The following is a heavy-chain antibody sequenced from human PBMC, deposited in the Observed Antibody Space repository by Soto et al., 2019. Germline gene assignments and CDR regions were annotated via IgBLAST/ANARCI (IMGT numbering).Heavy chain of an antibody. D-gene: IGHD1-1*01. CDR2: IYYIGNT. V-gene: IGHV4-39*01. CDR1: GGSIITGSYY. CDR3: ARLPQEYNYYGMDV. Sequence: SETLSLTCTVSGGSIITGSYYWGWIRQPPGKGLEWLGHIYYIGNTYYPPSLKSRVTISVDTSKNQFSLRLSSVTAADTAVYYCARLPQEYNYYGMDVWGQGTTVTVSS. J-gene: IGHJ6*02.